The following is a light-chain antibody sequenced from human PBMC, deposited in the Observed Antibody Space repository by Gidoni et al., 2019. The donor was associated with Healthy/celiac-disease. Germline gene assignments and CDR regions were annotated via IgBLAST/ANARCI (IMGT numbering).Light chain of an antibody. Sequence: QSALTQPPSVSGSPGQSITISCTGTSSDVGGYNYVSWYQQHPGKAPKLMIYEVSKRPSGVSNRFSGSKSGNTASLTISGLQAEDEADYYCSSYTSSSTLVFGGGTKLTVL. CDR3: SSYTSSSTLV. J-gene: IGLJ2*01. CDR2: EVS. V-gene: IGLV2-14*01. CDR1: SSDVGGYNY.